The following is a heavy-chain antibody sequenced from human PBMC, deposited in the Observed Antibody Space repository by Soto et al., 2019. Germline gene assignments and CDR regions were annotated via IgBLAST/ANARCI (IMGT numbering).Heavy chain of an antibody. CDR1: GGSISSYY. CDR2: IYYSGST. J-gene: IGHJ4*02. D-gene: IGHD5-12*01. CDR3: ARDRRGGYDY. V-gene: IGHV4-59*01. Sequence: SETLSLTCTVSGGSISSYYWSWIRQPPGKGLEWIGYIYYSGSTNYNPSLKSRVTISVDTSKNQFSLKLSSVTAADTAVYYCARDRRGGYDYWGQGTLVTVSS.